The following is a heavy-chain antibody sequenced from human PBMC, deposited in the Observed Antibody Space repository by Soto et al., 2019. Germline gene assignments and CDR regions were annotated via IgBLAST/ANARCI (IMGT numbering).Heavy chain of an antibody. CDR2: IGTAGDT. D-gene: IGHD5-18*01. J-gene: IGHJ4*02. CDR1: GFTFSSYD. V-gene: IGHV3-13*01. CDR3: ARGGYRYGYDY. Sequence: GGSLRLSCAASGFTFSSYDMHWVRQATGKGLEWVSAIGTAGDTYYPGSVKGRFTISRENAKNSLYLQMNSLRAGDTAVYYCARGGYRYGYDYWGQGTLVTVSS.